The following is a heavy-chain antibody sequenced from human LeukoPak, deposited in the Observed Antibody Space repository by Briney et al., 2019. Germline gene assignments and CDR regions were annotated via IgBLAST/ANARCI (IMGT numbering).Heavy chain of an antibody. Sequence: PSETLSLTCTVSGGSISSYYWSWIRQPAGKGLEWIGRIYTYESPNYNPSLKSRVTISVDTSKNQFSLKLTSVTAADTAVYYCARNPLDILTGYYYNWFDPWGQGTLVTVSS. CDR1: GGSISSYY. D-gene: IGHD3-9*01. CDR2: IYTYESP. CDR3: ARNPLDILTGYYYNWFDP. J-gene: IGHJ5*02. V-gene: IGHV4-4*07.